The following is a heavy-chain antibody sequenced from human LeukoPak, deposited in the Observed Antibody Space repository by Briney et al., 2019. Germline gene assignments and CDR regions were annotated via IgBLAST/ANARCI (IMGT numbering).Heavy chain of an antibody. V-gene: IGHV3-48*01. Sequence: GGSLRLSCAASGFPLSSYSINWVRQAPGKGLEWVSYISSSGSAIYYVDSVKGRFTVSRDNAKNSLFPQMNSPRAEDTAVYYCVRVKGSHFDYWGQGALVTVSS. CDR1: GFPLSSYS. CDR2: ISSSGSAI. J-gene: IGHJ4*02. CDR3: VRVKGSHFDY. D-gene: IGHD2-15*01.